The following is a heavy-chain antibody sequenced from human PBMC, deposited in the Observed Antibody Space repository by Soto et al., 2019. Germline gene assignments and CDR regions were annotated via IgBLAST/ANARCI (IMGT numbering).Heavy chain of an antibody. CDR1: GYTFTSYD. V-gene: IGHV1-8*01. CDR2: LNLNSGNT. Sequence: ASVKVSCKASGYTFTSYDINGVRQATGQGLEWMGGLNLNSGNTGYAQKFQGRVTMTRNTSISTAYMELSSLRSEDTAVYYCARGGGYCSGGSCYPMDVWGKGTTVTVSS. D-gene: IGHD2-15*01. J-gene: IGHJ6*03. CDR3: ARGGGYCSGGSCYPMDV.